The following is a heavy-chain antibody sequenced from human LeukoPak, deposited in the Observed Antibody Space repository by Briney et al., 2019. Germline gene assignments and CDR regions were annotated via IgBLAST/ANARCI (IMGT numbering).Heavy chain of an antibody. CDR2: IYYSGST. Sequence: SETLSLTCTVSGGSISSYYWSWIRQPPGKGLEWIGYIYYSGSTNYNPSLKSRVTISVDTSKNQFSLKLSSVTAADTAVYYCARDRTPFDYWGQGTLVTVSS. CDR1: GGSISSYY. J-gene: IGHJ4*02. V-gene: IGHV4-59*01. CDR3: ARDRTPFDY.